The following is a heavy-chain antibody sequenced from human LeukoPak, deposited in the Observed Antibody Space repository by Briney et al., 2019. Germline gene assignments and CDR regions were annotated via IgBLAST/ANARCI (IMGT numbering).Heavy chain of an antibody. CDR2: IKQDGSEK. D-gene: IGHD2-15*01. J-gene: IGHJ4*02. CDR3: ARGCGGGPGCYILDY. CDR1: GFTFSSYW. Sequence: GGSLRLSCAASGFTFSSYWMSWVRQAPGKGLEWVANIKQDGSEKYYVDSVEGRFTISRDNSKNTLYLHMNSLRGEDTAMYFCARGCGGGPGCYILDYWGQGTLVTVSS. V-gene: IGHV3-7*01.